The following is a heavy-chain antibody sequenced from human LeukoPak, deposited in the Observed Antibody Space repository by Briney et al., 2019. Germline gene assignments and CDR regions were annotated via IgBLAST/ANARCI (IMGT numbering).Heavy chain of an antibody. CDR3: ARARGNCGGDCYPFDY. D-gene: IGHD2-21*02. CDR1: GFTFSDYY. CDR2: ISGSSSYT. J-gene: IGHJ4*02. Sequence: GGSLRLSCAASGFTFSDYYMSWIRQAPGKGLEWVSYISGSSSYTNYADSVKGRFTISRDNAKNSLYLQMNSLRAEDTAVYYCARARGNCGGDCYPFDYWGQGTLVTVSS. V-gene: IGHV3-11*03.